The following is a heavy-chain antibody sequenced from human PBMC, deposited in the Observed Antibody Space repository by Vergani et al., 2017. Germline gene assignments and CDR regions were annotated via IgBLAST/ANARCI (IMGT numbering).Heavy chain of an antibody. CDR2: IYTSGST. J-gene: IGHJ2*01. Sequence: QVQLQESGPGLVKPSQTLSLTCTVSGGSISSGSYYWSWIRQPAGKGLEWIGRIYTSGSTNYNPSLKSRVTISVDTSKNQFSLKLSSVTAADTAVYYCAGGDRYYDFWGGPRGWYFDLWGRGTLVTVSS. V-gene: IGHV4-61*02. D-gene: IGHD3-3*01. CDR3: AGGDRYYDFWGGPRGWYFDL. CDR1: GGSISSGSYY.